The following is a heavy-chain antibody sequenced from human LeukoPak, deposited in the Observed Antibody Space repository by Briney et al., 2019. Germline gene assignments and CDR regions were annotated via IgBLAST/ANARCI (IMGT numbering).Heavy chain of an antibody. Sequence: ASVKVSCTASGYTFTSYDINWVRQGTGQGLEWMGWMNPNSANTGYAQKFQGRVTMTRNTSISTAYMELSSLRSEDTAVYYCARGQRGLRRANDYWGQGTLVAVSS. CDR3: ARGQRGLRRANDY. D-gene: IGHD5-12*01. J-gene: IGHJ4*02. CDR2: MNPNSANT. CDR1: GYTFTSYD. V-gene: IGHV1-8*02.